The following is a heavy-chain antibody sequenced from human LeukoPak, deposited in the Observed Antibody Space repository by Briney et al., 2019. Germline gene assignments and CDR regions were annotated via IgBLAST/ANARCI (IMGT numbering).Heavy chain of an antibody. Sequence: TGGSLRLSCAASGFTFDDYAMHWVRQAPGKGLEWVSLISWDGDNTYCADSVKGRFTISRDNSKNSLYLQMNSLRAEDTALYYCAKDSGSGSYYPTNWFDPWGQGTLVTVSS. D-gene: IGHD3-10*01. CDR3: AKDSGSGSYYPTNWFDP. V-gene: IGHV3-43D*03. CDR2: ISWDGDNT. CDR1: GFTFDDYA. J-gene: IGHJ5*02.